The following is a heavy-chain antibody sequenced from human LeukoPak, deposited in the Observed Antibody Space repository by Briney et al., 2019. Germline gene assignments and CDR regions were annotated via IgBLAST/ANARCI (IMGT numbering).Heavy chain of an antibody. V-gene: IGHV4-61*02. D-gene: IGHD3-10*01. Sequence: SETLSLTCTVSGASITSGTYYWGWIRQPAGKGLEYIGRIYTSGTTNYNPPVKSRVTISIDTSKNQFSLTLRSVTAADTALYYCARGLGSMLRGGSNWFDPWGQGTLVIVSS. CDR1: GASITSGTYY. CDR2: IYTSGTT. J-gene: IGHJ5*02. CDR3: ARGLGSMLRGGSNWFDP.